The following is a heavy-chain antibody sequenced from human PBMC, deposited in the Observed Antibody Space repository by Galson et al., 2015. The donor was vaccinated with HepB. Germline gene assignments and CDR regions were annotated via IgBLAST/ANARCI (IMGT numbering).Heavy chain of an antibody. V-gene: IGHV3-43*01. CDR3: AKADDYGDPFDH. J-gene: IGHJ4*02. CDR1: GFTFDDYT. CDR2: ISWDGGST. Sequence: SLRLSCAVSGFTFDDYTMHWVRQAPGKGLEWVSVISWDGGSTDYADSVKGRFTISRDNSKNSLYLQMKSLRNEDTASYYCAKADDYGDPFDHWGQGTLVTVSS. D-gene: IGHD4-17*01.